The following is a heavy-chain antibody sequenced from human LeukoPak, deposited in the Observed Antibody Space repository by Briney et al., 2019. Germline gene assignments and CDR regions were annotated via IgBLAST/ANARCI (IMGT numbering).Heavy chain of an antibody. V-gene: IGHV3-21*05. CDR1: GFTFSSYS. D-gene: IGHD6-25*01. J-gene: IGHJ4*02. CDR2: ISSSSSYI. Sequence: GGSLRLSCAASGFTFSSYSMNWVRQAPGKGLEWVSYISSSSSYIYYADSVKGRFTISRDNAKNSLYLQMNSLRAEDTAVYYCARESWTATGYDYWGRGTLVTVSS. CDR3: ARESWTATGYDY.